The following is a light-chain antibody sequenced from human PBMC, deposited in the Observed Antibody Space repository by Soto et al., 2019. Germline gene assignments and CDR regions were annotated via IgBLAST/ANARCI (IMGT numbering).Light chain of an antibody. CDR2: ASS. CDR3: QQSYNTPSIT. J-gene: IGKJ5*01. CDR1: QSISRY. V-gene: IGKV1-39*01. Sequence: DIQMTQSPSSLSASVGDRVTITCRASQSISRYLNWYQLKPGKAPKLLIYASSSLQSGVPSRFSGSGSGTDFTLSISSLQPEDFATYYCQQSYNTPSITFGQGTRLEIK.